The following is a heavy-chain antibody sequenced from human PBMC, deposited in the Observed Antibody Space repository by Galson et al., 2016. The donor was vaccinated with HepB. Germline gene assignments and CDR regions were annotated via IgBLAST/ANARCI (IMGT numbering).Heavy chain of an antibody. CDR1: GYNFNSYW. V-gene: IGHV5-51*01. CDR3: ARLVVLTAPLDY. CDR2: SYPGDSAT. D-gene: IGHD2-21*02. J-gene: IGHJ4*02. Sequence: QSGAEVKKPGESLKISCKGTGYNFNSYWIGWVRQTPGKGLEWMGISYPGDSATRYSPSFQGQVTLSADKSISTAYLQWSSLKASDTAMYYCARLVVLTAPLDYWGQGNLVTVSS.